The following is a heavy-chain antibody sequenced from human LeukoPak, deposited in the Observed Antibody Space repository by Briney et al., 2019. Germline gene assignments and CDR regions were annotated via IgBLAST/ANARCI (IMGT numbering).Heavy chain of an antibody. CDR3: ARSDYGDYGDLADAFDI. V-gene: IGHV3-48*03. D-gene: IGHD4-17*01. J-gene: IGHJ3*02. Sequence: PGGSLRLSCAASGFTFSSYEMNWVRQAPGKGLEWVSYISSSGSTIYYADSVKGRFTISRDNAKNSLYLQMNSLRAEDTAVYYCARSDYGDYGDLADAFDIWGQGTMVTLSS. CDR1: GFTFSSYE. CDR2: ISSSGSTI.